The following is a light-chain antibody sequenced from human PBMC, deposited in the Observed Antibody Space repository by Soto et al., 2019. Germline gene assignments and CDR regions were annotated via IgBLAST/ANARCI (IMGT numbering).Light chain of an antibody. CDR1: QSVSSN. CDR2: GAS. J-gene: IGKJ5*01. CDR3: QQRSNWPSIT. Sequence: EIVMTQSPATLSVSPGERATLSCRASQSVSSNLAWYQQKPGQAPRLLXYGASTRATGIPARFSGSGSGTDFTLTINSLEPEDSAVYYCQQRSNWPSITFGQGTRLEI. V-gene: IGKV3-15*01.